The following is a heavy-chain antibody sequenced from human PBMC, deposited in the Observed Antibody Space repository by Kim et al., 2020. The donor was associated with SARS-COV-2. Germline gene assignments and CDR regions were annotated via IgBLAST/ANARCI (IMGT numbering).Heavy chain of an antibody. Sequence: ASVKVSCKASGYTFTTYAIHWVRQAPGQGLEWMGWIHPNTGNPTSAQNFKGRPVFSLDTSVRTPFLTITTQKAKDTAVYYCPRSDSIGYLFDYWGRGTLV. D-gene: IGHD3-22*01. V-gene: IGHV7-4-1*02. CDR3: PRSDSIGYLFDY. J-gene: IGHJ4*02. CDR2: IHPNTGNP. CDR1: GYTFTTYA.